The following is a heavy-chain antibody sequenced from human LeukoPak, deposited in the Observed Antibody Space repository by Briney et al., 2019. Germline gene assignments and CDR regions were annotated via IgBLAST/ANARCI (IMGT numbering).Heavy chain of an antibody. CDR3: ARDIAVAGRGFDY. J-gene: IGHJ4*02. CDR2: IKQDGSEK. V-gene: IGHV3-7*01. D-gene: IGHD6-19*01. CDR1: GFTFSSYW. Sequence: GGSLRLSCAASGFTFSSYWMSWVRQAPGKGLEWVANIKQDGSEKYYVDSVKGRFSISRDNAKNSLYLQMNSLRAEDTAVYYCARDIAVAGRGFDYWGQGTLVTVSS.